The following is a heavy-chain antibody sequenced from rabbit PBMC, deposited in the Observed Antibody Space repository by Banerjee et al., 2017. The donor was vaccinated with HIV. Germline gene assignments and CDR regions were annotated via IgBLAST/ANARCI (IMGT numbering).Heavy chain of an antibody. V-gene: IGHV1S40*01. J-gene: IGHJ4*01. Sequence: QSLEESGGDLVKPGASLTLTCTASGFSFSSSYYMCWVRQAPGKGLEWIACIYAGSSGSTYYASWAKGRFTISKTSSTTVTLQMTSLTAADTATYFCARYYTYGYASYAYGSNLWGQGTLVTVS. CDR1: GFSFSSSYY. D-gene: IGHD6-1*01. CDR3: ARYYTYGYASYAYGSNL. CDR2: IYAGSSGST.